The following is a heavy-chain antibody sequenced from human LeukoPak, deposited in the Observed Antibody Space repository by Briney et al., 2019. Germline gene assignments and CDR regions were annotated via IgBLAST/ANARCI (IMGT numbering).Heavy chain of an antibody. CDR1: GYSISSGYY. V-gene: IGHV4-38-2*02. CDR3: ARIYGDYFDY. Sequence: PSETLSLTCTVSGYSISSGYYWGWIRQPPGKGLEWIGSIYHSGRTFYNPSLKSRVTISVDTSKNQFSLKLSSVTAADTAVYYCARIYGDYFDYWGQGTLVTVSS. J-gene: IGHJ4*02. CDR2: IYHSGRT. D-gene: IGHD4-17*01.